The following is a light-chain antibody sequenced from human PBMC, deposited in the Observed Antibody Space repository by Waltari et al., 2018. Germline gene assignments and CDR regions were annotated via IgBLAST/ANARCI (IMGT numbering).Light chain of an antibody. CDR2: KVS. CDR3: QQYNSYAWT. Sequence: DIQMTQSPSTLSAYVGDRVTITCRASESISSWLAWYQQKPGEAPKLLIYKVSNLESGVPSRFSGRGSGTEFTLTISSLQPDDLATYYCQQYNSYAWTFDQGTKVEIK. CDR1: ESISSW. J-gene: IGKJ1*01. V-gene: IGKV1-5*03.